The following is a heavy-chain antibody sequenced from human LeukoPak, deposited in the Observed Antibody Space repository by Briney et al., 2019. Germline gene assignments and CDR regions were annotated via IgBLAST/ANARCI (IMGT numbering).Heavy chain of an antibody. J-gene: IGHJ5*02. CDR1: GGSITGYS. D-gene: IGHD3-10*01. CDR3: VRGPYGSGISNWFDP. V-gene: IGHV4-59*01. Sequence: SETLSLTCSVSGGSITGYSWSWIRQTPGKGLEWIGYIYYNGDTHYNPSLNSRLSMSVDTPNKQFSLNLRSVTAADTAVYYCVRGPYGSGISNWFDPWGQGLLVTVSS. CDR2: IYYNGDT.